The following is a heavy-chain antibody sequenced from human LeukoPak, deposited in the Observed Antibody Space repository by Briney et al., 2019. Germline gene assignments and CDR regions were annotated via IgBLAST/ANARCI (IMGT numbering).Heavy chain of an antibody. Sequence: ASVKVSCKASGYTFTSYDINWVRQATGQGLEWMGWMNPNSGNTGYAQKFQGRVTMTRNTSISTAYMELSSLRSEDTAVYYCARGRPSLYYYDSSGYYSDCWGQGTLVTVSS. CDR3: ARGRPSLYYYDSSGYYSDC. J-gene: IGHJ4*02. D-gene: IGHD3-22*01. CDR2: MNPNSGNT. V-gene: IGHV1-8*01. CDR1: GYTFTSYD.